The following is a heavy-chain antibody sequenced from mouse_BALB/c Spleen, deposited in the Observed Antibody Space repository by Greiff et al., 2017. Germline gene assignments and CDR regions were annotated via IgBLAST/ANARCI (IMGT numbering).Heavy chain of an antibody. V-gene: IGHV2-6-5*01. J-gene: IGHJ3*01. CDR2: IWGGGST. Sequence: VQRVESGPGLVAPSQSLSITCTVSGFSLTDYGVSWIRQPPGKGLEWLGVIWGGGSTYYNSALKSRLSISKDNSKSQVFLKMNSLQTDDTAMYYCAKWDYGSSYPFAYWGQGTLVTVSA. D-gene: IGHD1-1*01. CDR1: GFSLTDYG. CDR3: AKWDYGSSYPFAY.